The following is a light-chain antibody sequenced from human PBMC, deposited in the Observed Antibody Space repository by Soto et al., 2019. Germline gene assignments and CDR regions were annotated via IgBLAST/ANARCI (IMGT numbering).Light chain of an antibody. V-gene: IGLV2-14*01. J-gene: IGLJ1*01. CDR1: SSDIVDYNY. CDR3: SSYTSTSSYV. CDR2: EVS. Sequence: QSALTQPASVSGSPGQSSTISCTGTSSDIVDYNYVSWYQQHPGKAPKLMIYEVSNRPSGISNRFSGSKSGNTASLTISGLQADDEADYYCSSYTSTSSYVFGTGTKLTVL.